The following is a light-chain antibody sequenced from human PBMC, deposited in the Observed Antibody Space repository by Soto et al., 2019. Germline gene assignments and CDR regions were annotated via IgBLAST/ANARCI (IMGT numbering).Light chain of an antibody. V-gene: IGKV1D-16*01. J-gene: IGKJ3*01. Sequence: DIQMTQSPSSLSASVGDRVTITCRPSRGISSWLAWYQQKPEKAHKSLIYAASSLQSGVPSRFSGSGSGTDFTLTISSLQPEDFATYYCQQYNSYPFTVGPGTKVDIK. CDR3: QQYNSYPFT. CDR2: AAS. CDR1: RGISSW.